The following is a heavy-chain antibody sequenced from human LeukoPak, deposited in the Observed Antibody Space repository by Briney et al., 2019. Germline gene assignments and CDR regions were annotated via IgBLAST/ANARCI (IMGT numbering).Heavy chain of an antibody. CDR2: IYYSGST. CDR1: GGSVRSYY. J-gene: IGHJ4*02. CDR3: ARGNIVATIFDY. D-gene: IGHD5-12*01. Sequence: SETLSLTCTVSGGSVRSYYWRWIRQPPGKGLEWIGYIYYSGSTNYNPSLKSRVTISVDTSKNQFSLKLSSVTAADTAVYYCARGNIVATIFDYWGQGTLVTVSS. V-gene: IGHV4-59*02.